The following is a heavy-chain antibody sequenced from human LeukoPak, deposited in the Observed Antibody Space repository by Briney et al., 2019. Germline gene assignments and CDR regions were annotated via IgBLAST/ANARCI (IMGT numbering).Heavy chain of an antibody. J-gene: IGHJ6*03. CDR1: GFTFSSYS. Sequence: GGSLRLSCAASGFTFSSYSMNWVRQAPGKGLEWVSSISSTSTYIYYADSVKGRSTISRDNAKNSLYLQMNSLRAEDTAVYYFARRPFPPTTITTPYYYMDVWGKGARVTVSS. V-gene: IGHV3-21*01. CDR2: ISSTSTYI. CDR3: ARRPFPPTTITTPYYYMDV. D-gene: IGHD4-11*01.